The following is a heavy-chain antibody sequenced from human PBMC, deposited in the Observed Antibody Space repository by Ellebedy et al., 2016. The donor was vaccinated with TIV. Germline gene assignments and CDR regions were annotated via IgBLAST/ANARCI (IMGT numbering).Heavy chain of an antibody. CDR3: ARNDAMDV. V-gene: IGHV3-30-3*01. Sequence: PGGSLRLSCATSGFSFSAYVTHWVRQAPGKGLGWVAVKSKDGSKKFYVDSVKGRFTISEDISKSTLYLQMNSLRPEDTAVYYCARNDAMDVWGQGTTVIVSS. J-gene: IGHJ6*02. CDR2: KSKDGSKK. CDR1: GFSFSAYV.